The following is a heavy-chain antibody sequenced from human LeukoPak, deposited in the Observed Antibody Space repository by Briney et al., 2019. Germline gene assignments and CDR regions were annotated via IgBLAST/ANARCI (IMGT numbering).Heavy chain of an antibody. CDR3: ARLYDY. V-gene: IGHV4-4*07. J-gene: IGHJ4*02. Sequence: PSETLSLTCTVSGGSISIYYWNWIRQPAGKGLEWIGRIFTSGITNYNPSLKSRVTMSVDTSKNQFSLNLSSVTAADTAVYYCARLYDYWGQGTLVTVSS. CDR2: IFTSGIT. CDR1: GGSISIYY.